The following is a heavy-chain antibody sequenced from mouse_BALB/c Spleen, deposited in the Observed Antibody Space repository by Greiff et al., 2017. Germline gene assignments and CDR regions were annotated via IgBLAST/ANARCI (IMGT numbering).Heavy chain of an antibody. CDR2: IDPENGDT. Sequence: EVQLQQSGAELVRPGASVKLSCTASGFNIKDYYMHWVKQRPEQGLEWIGWIDPENGDTEYAPKFQGKATMTADTSSNTAYLQLSSLTSEDTAVYYCTAKHTTVGGDYWGQGTTLTVSS. V-gene: IGHV14-4*02. D-gene: IGHD1-1*01. J-gene: IGHJ2*01. CDR1: GFNIKDYY. CDR3: TAKHTTVGGDY.